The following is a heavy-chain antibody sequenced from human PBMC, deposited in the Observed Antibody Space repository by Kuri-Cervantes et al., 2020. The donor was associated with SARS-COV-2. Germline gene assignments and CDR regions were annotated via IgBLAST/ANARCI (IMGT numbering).Heavy chain of an antibody. CDR3: ARCLYYDSSGYYYWYYYGMDV. CDR1: GGTFSSYA. Sequence: SVKVSCKASGGTFSSYAISWVRQAPGQGREWMGVTIPIFGTANYAQKFQGRGTITADESTSTAYMELSSLRSEDTAVYYRARCLYYDSSGYYYWYYYGMDVWGQGTTVTVSS. J-gene: IGHJ6*02. V-gene: IGHV1-69*13. D-gene: IGHD3-22*01. CDR2: TIPIFGTA.